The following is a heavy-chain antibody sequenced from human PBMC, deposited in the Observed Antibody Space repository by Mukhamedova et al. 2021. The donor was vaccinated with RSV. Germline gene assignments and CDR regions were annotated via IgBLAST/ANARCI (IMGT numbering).Heavy chain of an antibody. CDR3: ARVGSWRNAFDI. J-gene: IGHJ3*02. D-gene: IGHD1-26*01. Sequence: WSWIRQPPGKGLEWIGYIYYSGSTNYNPSLKSRVTISVDTSKNQFSLKLSSVTAADTAVYYCARVGSWRNAFDIWGQGTRVTVSS. CDR2: IYYSGST. V-gene: IGHV4-59*01.